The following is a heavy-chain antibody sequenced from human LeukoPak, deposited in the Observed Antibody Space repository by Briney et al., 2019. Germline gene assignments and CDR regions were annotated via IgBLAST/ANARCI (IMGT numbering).Heavy chain of an antibody. J-gene: IGHJ4*02. CDR2: ISGSGGST. CDR1: GFTFSSYA. CDR3: AKDRGWGYYFDY. Sequence: GGSLRLSCAASGFTFSSYAMSWVRQAPGKGLEWVSAISGSGGSTYYADSVKGRFTISRDNSKNTPYLQMNSLRAEDTAVYYCAKDRGWGYYFDYWGQGTLVTVSS. V-gene: IGHV3-23*01. D-gene: IGHD7-27*01.